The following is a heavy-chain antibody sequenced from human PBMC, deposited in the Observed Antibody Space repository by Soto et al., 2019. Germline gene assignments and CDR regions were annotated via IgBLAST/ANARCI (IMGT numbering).Heavy chain of an antibody. CDR2: IIPISGTA. D-gene: IGHD2-2*01. J-gene: IGHJ6*02. CDR3: ARSQGSSTSLEIYYYYYYGMDV. CDR1: GGTFSSYA. Sequence: QVQLVQSGAEVKKPGSSVKVSCKASGGTFSSYAISWVRQAPGQGLEWMGGIIPISGTANYAQKFQGRVTMTADESTSTAYMELSSLRSEDTAVYYCARSQGSSTSLEIYYYYYYGMDVWGQGTTVTVYS. V-gene: IGHV1-69*01.